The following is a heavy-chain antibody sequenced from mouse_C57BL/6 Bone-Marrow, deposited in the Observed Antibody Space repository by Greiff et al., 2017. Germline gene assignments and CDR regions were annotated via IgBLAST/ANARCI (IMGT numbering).Heavy chain of an antibody. CDR1: GYTFTSYW. V-gene: IGHV1-55*01. CDR2: IYPGSGST. CDR3: ARPTEYYYYAMDY. J-gene: IGHJ4*01. Sequence: VQLQQPGAELVKPGASVTMSCKASGYTFTSYWITWVKQRPGQGLEWLGDIYPGSGSTNYNEKFKRKATLTVDTSSSTAYMQLSRLTSEDAAVYYCARPTEYYYYAMDYWGQGTSVTVSS. D-gene: IGHD1-1*01.